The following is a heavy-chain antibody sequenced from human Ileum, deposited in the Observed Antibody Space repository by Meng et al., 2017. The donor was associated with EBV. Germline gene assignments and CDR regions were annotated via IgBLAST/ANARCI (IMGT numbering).Heavy chain of an antibody. CDR2: ILSGST. CDR1: SGSVSSGDYH. J-gene: IGHJ4*02. CDR3: AGGRAGYGGYKT. D-gene: IGHD5-12*01. Sequence: GQILEPGPGWVKPSETRSLTCTVSSGSVSSGDYHWSWIRQPPGKGLEWIGYILSGSTNYDPSLTNRVTISVDTSKNHFSLKLTSVTAADTAVYYCAGGRAGYGGYKTWGQGTLVTVSS. V-gene: IGHV4-61*03.